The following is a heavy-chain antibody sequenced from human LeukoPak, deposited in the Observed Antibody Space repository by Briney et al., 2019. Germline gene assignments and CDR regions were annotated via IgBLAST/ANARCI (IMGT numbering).Heavy chain of an antibody. CDR2: INHSGST. J-gene: IGHJ4*02. Sequence: SETLSLTCAVYGGSFSGYYWSWIRQPPGKGLEWIGEINHSGSTNYNPSLKSRVTISVDTSKNQFSLKLSSVTAADTAMFYCARGNHPYYFDYWGQGTLVTASS. D-gene: IGHD1-14*01. V-gene: IGHV4-34*01. CDR3: ARGNHPYYFDY. CDR1: GGSFSGYY.